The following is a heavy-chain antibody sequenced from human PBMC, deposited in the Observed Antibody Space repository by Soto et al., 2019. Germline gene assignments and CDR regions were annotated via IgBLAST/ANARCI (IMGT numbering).Heavy chain of an antibody. J-gene: IGHJ3*02. V-gene: IGHV4-30-2*01. CDR1: GDSISSGGHS. CDR2: IYHTGTT. D-gene: IGHD3-10*01. CDR3: ARGSRLDAYDI. Sequence: QVQLQESGSGLVKPSETLSLTCAVSGDSISSGGHSWSWIRQPPGKGLEWIGHIYHTGTTYKNPSLKGRVSISLDMSKNQFSLKLTFVTAADTAVYVCARGSRLDAYDIWGQGTLVTVSS.